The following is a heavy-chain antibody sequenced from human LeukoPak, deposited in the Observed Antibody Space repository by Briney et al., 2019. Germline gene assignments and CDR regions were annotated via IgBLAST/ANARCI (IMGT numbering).Heavy chain of an antibody. CDR2: ISAYNGNT. CDR3: ARRSGYSYDYGGDY. D-gene: IGHD5-18*01. CDR1: GGTFSSYA. J-gene: IGHJ4*02. Sequence: ASVKVSCKASGGTFSSYAISWVRQAPGQGLEWMGWISAYNGNTNYAQKLQGRVTMTTDTSTSTAYMELRSLRSDDTAVYYCARRSGYSYDYGGDYWGQGTLVTVSS. V-gene: IGHV1-18*01.